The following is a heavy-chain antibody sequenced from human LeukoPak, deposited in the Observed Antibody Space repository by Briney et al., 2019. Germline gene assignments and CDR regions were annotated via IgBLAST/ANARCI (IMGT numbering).Heavy chain of an antibody. D-gene: IGHD5-12*01. J-gene: IGHJ6*03. Sequence: GGSLRLSCAASGFTFSSYGMYWVPQAPGKGLECVSFIRYDGSNKYYADSVKGRFTISRDNSKNTLYLQMKSLRAEDTAVYYCAKGGGYEAQYYYYYLDVWGKGTTVTISS. CDR3: AKGGGYEAQYYYYYLDV. V-gene: IGHV3-30*02. CDR1: GFTFSSYG. CDR2: IRYDGSNK.